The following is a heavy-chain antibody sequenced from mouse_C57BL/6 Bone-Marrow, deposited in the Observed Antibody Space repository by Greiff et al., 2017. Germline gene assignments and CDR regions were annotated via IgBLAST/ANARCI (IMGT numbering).Heavy chain of an antibody. V-gene: IGHV6-3*01. J-gene: IGHJ4*01. CDR2: IRLKSDNYAT. CDR1: GFTFSNYW. Sequence: EVKLMESGGGLVQPGGSMKLSCVASGFTFSNYWMNWVRQSPEKGLEWVAQIRLKSDNYATHYAESVKGRFTISRDDSKSSVYLQMNNLKAEDTGFYYCTGADGYYEDYWGQGTSVTVSS. D-gene: IGHD2-3*01. CDR3: TGADGYYEDY.